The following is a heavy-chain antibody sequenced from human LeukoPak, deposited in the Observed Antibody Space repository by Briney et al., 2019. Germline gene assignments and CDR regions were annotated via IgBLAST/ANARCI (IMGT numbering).Heavy chain of an antibody. CDR1: GGSIRSYY. CDR3: AAPSSRVGYFDL. V-gene: IGHV4-59*08. J-gene: IGHJ2*01. CDR2: IYYSGST. Sequence: SETLSLTCSVSGGSIRSYYWSWIRQPPGKGLEWIGYIYYSGSTNYNPSLKSRVTISVDTSKNQFSLKLSSVTAADTAVYYCAAPSSRVGYFDLWGRGTLVTVSS. D-gene: IGHD2-2*01.